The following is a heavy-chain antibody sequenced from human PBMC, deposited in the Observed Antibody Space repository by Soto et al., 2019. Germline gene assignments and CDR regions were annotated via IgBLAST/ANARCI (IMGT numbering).Heavy chain of an antibody. J-gene: IGHJ6*03. CDR3: ASGPGSWYYYSLDV. D-gene: IGHD6-13*01. CDR2: MNPNSGNT. V-gene: IGHV1-8*01. CDR1: GYTFTSYD. Sequence: QVQLGQSGAEVKKPGASVKVSCKASGYTFTSYDINWVRQATGQGLEWMGWMNPNSGNTGYAQKFQGRVTMTRNTSISTAYMELGSLRSEDTAVYYCASGPGSWYYYSLDVWGKGTTVTVSS.